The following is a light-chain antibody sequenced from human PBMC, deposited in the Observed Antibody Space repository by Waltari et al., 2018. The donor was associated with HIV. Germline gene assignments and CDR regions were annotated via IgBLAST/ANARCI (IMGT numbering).Light chain of an antibody. J-gene: IGLJ3*02. CDR2: EVN. CDR3: SSNTTSDTWV. Sequence: QSALTQPASVSGSPGQSITISCTGTSNIGVYNSVSWYQQHPGKAPKVMIYEVNNRPSGVSRRFSGSKSGDTASLTISGLQADDEADYFCSSNTTSDTWVFGGGTKLTVL. V-gene: IGLV2-14*01. CDR1: SNIGVYNS.